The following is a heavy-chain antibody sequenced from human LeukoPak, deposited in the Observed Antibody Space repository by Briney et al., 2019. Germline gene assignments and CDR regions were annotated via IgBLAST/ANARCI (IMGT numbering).Heavy chain of an antibody. CDR1: GYTFTSYA. CDR2: INTNTGNP. Sequence: GASVKVSCKASGYTFTSYAMNWVRQAPGQGLEWMGWINTNTGNPTYAQGFTGRFVFSLDTSVSTAYLQISSLKAEDTAVYYCARGPYCSGGSCYASEWDYWGQGTLVTVSS. D-gene: IGHD2-15*01. J-gene: IGHJ4*02. V-gene: IGHV7-4-1*02. CDR3: ARGPYCSGGSCYASEWDY.